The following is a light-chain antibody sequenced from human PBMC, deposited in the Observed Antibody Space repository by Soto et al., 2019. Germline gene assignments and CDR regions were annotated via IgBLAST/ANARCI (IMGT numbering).Light chain of an antibody. V-gene: IGKV3-15*01. Sequence: EIAMTQSPTTLSVSPGERATLSCRASQSVSNNLAWYQQKPGQAPMLLIYGATTRATGIPARFSGSGSGTDFTLTIYSLQSEDFAVYYCQQYNSWPPYTFGQGTKLEIK. J-gene: IGKJ2*01. CDR1: QSVSNN. CDR3: QQYNSWPPYT. CDR2: GAT.